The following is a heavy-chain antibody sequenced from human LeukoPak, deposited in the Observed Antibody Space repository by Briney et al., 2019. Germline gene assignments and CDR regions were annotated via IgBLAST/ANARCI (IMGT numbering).Heavy chain of an antibody. CDR2: IYWNDDK. V-gene: IGHV2-5*01. CDR1: GFSLSTRGVG. D-gene: IGHD6-19*01. J-gene: IGHJ4*02. Sequence: SGPTLVNPTQTLTLTCTFSGFSLSTRGVGVGWIRQPPGKALEWLALIYWNDDKRYSPSLKSRLTITKDTSKNPGVLNMTHLDPFDPPPYFCAHRYSGIAVAGFDYWGQGTLVTVSS. CDR3: AHRYSGIAVAGFDY.